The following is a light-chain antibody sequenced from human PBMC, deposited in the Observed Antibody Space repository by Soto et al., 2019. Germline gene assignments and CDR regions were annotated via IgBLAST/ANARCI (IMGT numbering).Light chain of an antibody. Sequence: EIVLTQSPATVSLSPGERATLSCRASQSISTMLGWFQQKPGQAPRLLIYEASNRVTGIPARFSGSGSGTDFTLTISSIEPEDSAVYYCQQHGKWPSLTFGGETKVEVK. CDR2: EAS. J-gene: IGKJ4*01. CDR3: QQHGKWPSLT. CDR1: QSISTM. V-gene: IGKV3-11*01.